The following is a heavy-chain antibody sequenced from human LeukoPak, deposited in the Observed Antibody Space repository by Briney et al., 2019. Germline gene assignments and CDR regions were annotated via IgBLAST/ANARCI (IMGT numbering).Heavy chain of an antibody. D-gene: IGHD1-26*01. Sequence: SETLSLTCTVSGVSISSYYWSWIRQPPGKGLEWIGYIYYSGSTNYNPSLKSRVTISVDTSKNQFSLKLSSVTAADTAVYYCASSGSYPPWGQGTLVTVSS. CDR3: ASSGSYPP. J-gene: IGHJ5*02. CDR2: IYYSGST. CDR1: GVSISSYY. V-gene: IGHV4-59*01.